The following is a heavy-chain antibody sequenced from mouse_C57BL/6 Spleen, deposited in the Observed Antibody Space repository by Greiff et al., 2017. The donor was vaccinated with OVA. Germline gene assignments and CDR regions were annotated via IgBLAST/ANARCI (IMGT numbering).Heavy chain of an antibody. CDR3: ARLDGYYGYAMDY. J-gene: IGHJ4*01. Sequence: VKVEESGPGLVQPSQSLSITCTVSGFSLTSYGVHWVRQSPGKGLEWLGVIWSGGSTDYNAAFISRLSISKDNSKSQVFFKMNSLQADDTAIYYCARLDGYYGYAMDYWGQGTSVTVSS. CDR2: IWSGGST. CDR1: GFSLTSYG. V-gene: IGHV2-2*01. D-gene: IGHD2-3*01.